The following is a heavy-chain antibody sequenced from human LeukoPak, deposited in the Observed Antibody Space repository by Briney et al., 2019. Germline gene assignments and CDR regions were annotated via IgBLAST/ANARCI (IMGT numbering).Heavy chain of an antibody. CDR3: ASPSVDRGGVCYYFGFFDY. CDR1: GGSICSSSYY. CDR2: IYYSGST. D-gene: IGHD2-21*02. V-gene: IGHV4-39*01. J-gene: IGHJ4*02. Sequence: SETLSLTCSVYGGSICSSSYYWGGLRQPPGKGLEWIGSIYYSGSTYYNPSLKSRVTISVDTSKNQFSLKLSSVTAADTAVYYCASPSVDRGGVCYYFGFFDYWGQGTLVTVSS.